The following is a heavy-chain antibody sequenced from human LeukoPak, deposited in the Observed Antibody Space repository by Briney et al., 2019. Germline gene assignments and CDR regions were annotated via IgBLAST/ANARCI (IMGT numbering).Heavy chain of an antibody. D-gene: IGHD2-2*01. CDR1: GGTFSSYA. V-gene: IGHV1-69*13. Sequence: ASVKVSCKASGGTFSSYAISWVRQAPGQGLEWMEGIIPIFGTANYAQKFQGRVTITADESTSTAYMELGSLRSEDTAVYYCARDRWDIVVVPAWGYYYMDVWGKGTTVTVSS. CDR2: IIPIFGTA. J-gene: IGHJ6*03. CDR3: ARDRWDIVVVPAWGYYYMDV.